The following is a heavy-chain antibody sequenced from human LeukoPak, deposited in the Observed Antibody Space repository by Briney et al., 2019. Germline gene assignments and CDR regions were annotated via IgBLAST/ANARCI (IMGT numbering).Heavy chain of an antibody. CDR3: ARAGCSGGSCYSPPTWFDP. J-gene: IGHJ5*02. CDR1: GGSVSSSSSY. Sequence: SETLSLTCTVSGGSVSSSSSYWSWIRQPPGKGLEWIGYIYYSGSTNYNPSLKSRVTISVDTSKNQFSLKLSSVTAADTAVYYCARAGCSGGSCYSPPTWFDPWGQGTLVTVSS. V-gene: IGHV4-61*01. CDR2: IYYSGST. D-gene: IGHD2-15*01.